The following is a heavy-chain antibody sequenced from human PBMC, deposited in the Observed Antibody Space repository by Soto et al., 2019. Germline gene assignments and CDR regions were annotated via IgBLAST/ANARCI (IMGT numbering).Heavy chain of an antibody. CDR2: IGGSGGST. D-gene: IGHD7-27*01. CDR1: GFTFSSYA. Sequence: GGSLRLSCAASGFTFSSYAMSWVRQAPGKGLEWVSAIGGSGGSTYYADSVKGRFTISRDNSKNTLYLQMNSLRAEDTAVYYCAKANWGGYDAFDIWGQGTMVTVSS. CDR3: AKANWGGYDAFDI. J-gene: IGHJ3*02. V-gene: IGHV3-23*01.